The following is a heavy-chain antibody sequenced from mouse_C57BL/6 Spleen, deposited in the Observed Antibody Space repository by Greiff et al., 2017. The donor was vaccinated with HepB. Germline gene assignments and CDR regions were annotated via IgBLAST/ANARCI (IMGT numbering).Heavy chain of an antibody. Sequence: ESGPGLVKPSQSLSLTCSVTGYSITSGYYWNWIRQFPGNKLEWMGYISYDGSNNYNPSLKNRISITRDTSKNQFFLKLNSVTTEDTATYYCARSGTVFAYWGQGTLVTVSA. V-gene: IGHV3-6*01. CDR2: ISYDGSN. J-gene: IGHJ3*01. CDR1: GYSITSGYY. D-gene: IGHD4-1*01. CDR3: ARSGTVFAY.